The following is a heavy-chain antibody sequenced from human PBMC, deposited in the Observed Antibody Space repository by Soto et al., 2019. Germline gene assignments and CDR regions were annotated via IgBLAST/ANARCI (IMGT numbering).Heavy chain of an antibody. J-gene: IGHJ4*02. V-gene: IGHV3-48*01. CDR2: ISSSSSTM. CDR3: AIDGSGSRY. D-gene: IGHD3-10*01. Sequence: EVQLVESGGGLVQPGGSLRLSCAASGFTFSSYSMNWVRQAPGKGLEWVSYISSSSSTMYYADSVRGRFTNSRDNTKNSLYLQVNSVRAEDTAVYFCAIDGSGSRYWGQGTLVTVSS. CDR1: GFTFSSYS.